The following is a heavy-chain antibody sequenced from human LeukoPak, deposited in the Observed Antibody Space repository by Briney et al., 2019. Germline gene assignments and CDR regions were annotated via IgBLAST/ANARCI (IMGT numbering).Heavy chain of an antibody. J-gene: IGHJ4*02. CDR2: INHSGST. D-gene: IGHD3-3*01. CDR1: GGSFSGYY. V-gene: IGHV4-34*01. CDR3: ARPSTYNDFWSGTSGFDC. Sequence: SQTLSLTCAVYGGSFSGYYWSWIRQPPGKGLEWIGEINHSGSTNYNPSLKSRVTISVDTSKNQFSLKLSSVTAADTAVYYCARPSTYNDFWSGTSGFDCWGQGTLVTVSS.